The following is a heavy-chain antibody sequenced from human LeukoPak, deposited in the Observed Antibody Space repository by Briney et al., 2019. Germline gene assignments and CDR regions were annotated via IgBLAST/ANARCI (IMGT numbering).Heavy chain of an antibody. CDR2: ISGPGGNT. V-gene: IGHV3-23*01. CDR3: AKASDSSTYRYYFDY. CDR1: GFTFSSYA. J-gene: IGHJ4*02. Sequence: GGSLRLSCAASGFTFSSYAMNWDRQAPGKGLEWVSFISGPGGNTYYADFVKGRFTISRDNSKNTLYVQMNSLRAEDTAVYYCAKASDSSTYRYYFDYWGQGTLVTVSS. D-gene: IGHD6-19*01.